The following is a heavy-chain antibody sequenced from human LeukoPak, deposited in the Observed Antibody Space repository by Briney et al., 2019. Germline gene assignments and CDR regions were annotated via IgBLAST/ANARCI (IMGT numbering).Heavy chain of an antibody. CDR2: IYYSGST. CDR1: GGSISSYC. V-gene: IGHV4-59*08. CDR3: ARLGKTDAFDI. Sequence: TSETLSLTCTVSGGSISSYCWSWIRQPPGKGLEWIGYIYYSGSTNYNPSLKSRVTISVDTSKNQFSLKLSSVTAADTAVYYCARLGKTDAFDIWGQGTMVTVSS. J-gene: IGHJ3*02.